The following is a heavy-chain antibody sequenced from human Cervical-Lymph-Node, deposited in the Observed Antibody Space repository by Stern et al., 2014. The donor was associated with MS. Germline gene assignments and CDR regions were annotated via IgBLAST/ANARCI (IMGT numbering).Heavy chain of an antibody. J-gene: IGHJ6*02. D-gene: IGHD3-22*01. CDR1: GYTFTTYA. CDR2: INAANGNT. CDR3: ARDPHYYDSTGYCMDV. V-gene: IGHV1-3*01. Sequence: AQLLESGAEVKKPGASVKVSCKASGYTFTTYAIHWVRQAAGQSLEWMGWINAANGNTRYSHKFQDRVTITRDTSTSTAYMELSSLRSEDTAVYYCARDPHYYDSTGYCMDVWGQGTTVTVSS.